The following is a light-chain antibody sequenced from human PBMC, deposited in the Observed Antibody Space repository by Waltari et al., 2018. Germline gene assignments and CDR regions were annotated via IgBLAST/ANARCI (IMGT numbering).Light chain of an antibody. V-gene: IGLV2-14*01. CDR3: SSYTASSTWV. CDR1: SSDIGVYNY. CDR2: EVT. J-gene: IGLJ3*02. Sequence: QSALTQPASVSGSPGQSISISCTGTSSDIGVYNYVSWFQQYPGKAPKLMIYEVTNRPSGVSDRFSGSKSDNTAALTISGLQAEDEADYYCSSYTASSTWVFGGGTKLSVL.